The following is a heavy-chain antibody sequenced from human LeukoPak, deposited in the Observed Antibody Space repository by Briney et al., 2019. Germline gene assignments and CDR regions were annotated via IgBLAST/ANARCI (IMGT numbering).Heavy chain of an antibody. V-gene: IGHV4-59*01. CDR3: ARGRGYEKSFDY. J-gene: IGHJ4*02. D-gene: IGHD2-2*01. CDR1: GGSISSYY. CDR2: IYYSGST. Sequence: SETLSLTCTVSGGSISSYYWSWIRQPPGKGLEWIGYIYYSGSTNYDPSLKSRVTISVDTSKNQFSLKLSSVTAADTAVYYCARGRGYEKSFDYWGQGTLVTVSS.